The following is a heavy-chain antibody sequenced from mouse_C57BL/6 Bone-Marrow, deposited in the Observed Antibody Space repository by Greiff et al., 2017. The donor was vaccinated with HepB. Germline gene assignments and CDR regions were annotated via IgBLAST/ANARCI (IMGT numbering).Heavy chain of an antibody. CDR2: ISDGGSYT. CDR1: GFTFSSYA. D-gene: IGHD2-2*01. J-gene: IGHJ3*01. Sequence: EVKLQESGGGLVKPGGSLKLSCAASGFTFSSYAMSWVRQTPEKRLEWVATISDGGSYTYYPDNVKGRFTISRDNAKNNLYLQMSHLKSEDTAMYYCARGTMVTTDGFAYWGQGTLVTVSA. V-gene: IGHV5-4*03. CDR3: ARGTMVTTDGFAY.